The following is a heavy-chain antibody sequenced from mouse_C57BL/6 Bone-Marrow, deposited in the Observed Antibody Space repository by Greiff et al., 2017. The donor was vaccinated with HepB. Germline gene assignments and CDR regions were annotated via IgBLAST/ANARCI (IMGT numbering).Heavy chain of an antibody. J-gene: IGHJ4*01. CDR1: GYTFTGYW. Sequence: QVQLKESGAELMKPGASVKLSCKATGYTFTGYWIEWVKQRPGHGLEWIGEILPGSGSTNYNEKFKGKATFTADTSSNTAYMQLSSLTTEDSAIYYCARGSYYYGSSFHYYAMDYWGQGTSVTVSS. CDR3: ARGSYYYGSSFHYYAMDY. D-gene: IGHD1-1*01. V-gene: IGHV1-9*01. CDR2: ILPGSGST.